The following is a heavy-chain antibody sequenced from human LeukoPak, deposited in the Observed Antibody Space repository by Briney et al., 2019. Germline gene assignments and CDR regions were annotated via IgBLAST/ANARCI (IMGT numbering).Heavy chain of an antibody. Sequence: PSETLSLTCTFSGGSISSYYWSWIRQPAGKGLEWVGRIYTSGSTNYNPSLKSRVTISVDTSKNQFSLKLSSVTAADTAVYYCARVTYTSKKPDYWGQGTLVTVSS. J-gene: IGHJ4*02. CDR3: ARVTYTSKKPDY. CDR2: IYTSGST. D-gene: IGHD2-2*02. V-gene: IGHV4-4*07. CDR1: GGSISSYY.